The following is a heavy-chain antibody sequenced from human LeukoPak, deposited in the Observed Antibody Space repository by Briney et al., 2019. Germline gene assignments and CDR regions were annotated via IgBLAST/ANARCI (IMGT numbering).Heavy chain of an antibody. V-gene: IGHV3-30*18. CDR3: AKDHLPADMVAMGY. D-gene: IGHD5-12*01. CDR2: ISYDGSNR. Sequence: QTGGSLRLSCAASGFTFTRYGMHWVRQAPGKGLEWVSVISYDGSNRYYADSVKGRFTISRDISKTTVYLQMNSLRAEDAAVYYCAKDHLPADMVAMGYWGRGTLVTVAS. J-gene: IGHJ4*02. CDR1: GFTFTRYG.